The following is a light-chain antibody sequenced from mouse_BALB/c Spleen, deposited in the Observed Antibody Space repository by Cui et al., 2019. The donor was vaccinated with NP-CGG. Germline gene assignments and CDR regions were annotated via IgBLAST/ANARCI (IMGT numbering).Light chain of an antibody. Sequence: QAVVTQDSALTTSPGETVTLTCRSSTGAVTTSNYANWVQEKPDHLFTGLIGGTNNRAPGVPARFSGSLIGDKAVLIITGAQTEDEAIYFCALWYSNHWVFGGGTKLTVL. J-gene: IGLJ1*01. CDR2: GTN. CDR1: TGAVTTSNY. V-gene: IGLV1*01. CDR3: ALWYSNHWV.